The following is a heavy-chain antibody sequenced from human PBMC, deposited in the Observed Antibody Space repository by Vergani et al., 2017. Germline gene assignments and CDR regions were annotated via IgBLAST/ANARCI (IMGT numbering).Heavy chain of an antibody. CDR1: RFTFSSYA. V-gene: IGHV3-23*01. D-gene: IGHD5-24*01. CDR3: AKRRWPTILVDAFDI. Sequence: EVQLLESGGGLVQPGGSLRLSCAASRFTFSSYAMSRVRQAPGKGLEWVSAISGSGGSTYYADSVKGRFTISRDNSKNTLYLQMNSLRAEDTAVYYCAKRRWPTILVDAFDIWGQGTMVTVSS. CDR2: ISGSGGST. J-gene: IGHJ3*02.